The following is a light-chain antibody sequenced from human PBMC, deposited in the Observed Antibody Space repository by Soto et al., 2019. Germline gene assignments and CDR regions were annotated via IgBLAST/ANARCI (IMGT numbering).Light chain of an antibody. J-gene: IGKJ1*01. V-gene: IGKV3-20*01. Sequence: EIVLTQSPGTLSLSPGGGATLSCRASQSVSSAYLAWYQQKPGQAPRLLIYNSSSRATGIPDRFSGSGSGTDFTLTISRLEPEDFAVYYCQHYGSSLTFGQGTKVEIK. CDR3: QHYGSSLT. CDR1: QSVSSAY. CDR2: NSS.